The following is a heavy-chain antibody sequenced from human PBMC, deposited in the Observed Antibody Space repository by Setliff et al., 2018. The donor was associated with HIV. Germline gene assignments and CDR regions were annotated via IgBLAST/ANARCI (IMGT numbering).Heavy chain of an antibody. J-gene: IGHJ5*02. CDR3: ASRVYYYDSSGYLREEGFDP. Sequence: SETLSLTCTASGDSISNSRYYWSWIRQPPGKGLEWIGSIYYSGSTYYNPSLKSRVTISVDTSKNRFSLKLSSVTAADAAVYYCASRVYYYDSSGYLREEGFDPWGQGTLVTVSS. CDR2: IYYSGST. CDR1: GDSISNSRYY. V-gene: IGHV4-39*01. D-gene: IGHD3-22*01.